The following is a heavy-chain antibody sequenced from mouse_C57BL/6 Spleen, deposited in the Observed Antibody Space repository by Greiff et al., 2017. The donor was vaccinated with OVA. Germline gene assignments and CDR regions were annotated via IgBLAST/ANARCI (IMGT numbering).Heavy chain of an antibody. V-gene: IGHV1-53*01. Sequence: QVQLKQSGTELVKPGASVKLSCKASGYTFTSYWMHWVKQRPGQGLEWIGNINPSNGGTTYNEKFKSKATLTVAKSSSTAYMQLSSLTSEDSAVYYCARHGHYSNFTYYAMDYWGQGTSVTVSS. CDR3: ARHGHYSNFTYYAMDY. J-gene: IGHJ4*01. CDR2: INPSNGGT. CDR1: GYTFTSYW. D-gene: IGHD2-5*01.